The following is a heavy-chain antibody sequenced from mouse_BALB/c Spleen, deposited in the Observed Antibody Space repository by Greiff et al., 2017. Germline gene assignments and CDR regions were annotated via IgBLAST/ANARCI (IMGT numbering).Heavy chain of an antibody. V-gene: IGHV5-17*02. Sequence: EVQGVESGGGLVQPGGSRKLSCAASGFTFSSFGMHWVRQAPEKGLEWVAYISSGSSTIYYADTVKGRFTISRDNPKNTLFLQMTSLRSEDTAMYYCARYGNPYYYAMDYWGQGTSVTVSS. CDR3: ARYGNPYYYAMDY. CDR1: GFTFSSFG. J-gene: IGHJ4*01. D-gene: IGHD2-1*01. CDR2: ISSGSSTI.